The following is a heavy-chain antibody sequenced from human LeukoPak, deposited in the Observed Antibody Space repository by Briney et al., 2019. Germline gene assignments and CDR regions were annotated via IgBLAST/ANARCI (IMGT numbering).Heavy chain of an antibody. CDR1: GFTFSSYA. J-gene: IGHJ4*02. Sequence: GGSLRLSCAASGFTFSSYAMHWVRQAPGKGLEWVAVISYDGSNKYYADSVKGRFTISRDDSKNTLYLQMNSLRAKDTAVYYCASSSVGAPFDYWGQGTLVTVSS. CDR2: ISYDGSNK. V-gene: IGHV3-30-3*01. D-gene: IGHD1-26*01. CDR3: ASSSVGAPFDY.